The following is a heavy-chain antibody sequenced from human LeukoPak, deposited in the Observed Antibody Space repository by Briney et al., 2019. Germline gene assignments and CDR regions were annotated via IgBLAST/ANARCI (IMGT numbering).Heavy chain of an antibody. V-gene: IGHV4-59*01. CDR1: GGSINNYY. CDR3: ARVDGSCSGGSCPSGNWFDP. Sequence: SETLSLTCTVSGGSINNYYWNWIRQPPGKGLEWLGFIYSSGTTNYKPSLKSRLTFSLDTSKNQYSLKLTSVTAADTAVYYCARVDGSCSGGSCPSGNWFDPWGQGTPVTVSP. D-gene: IGHD2-15*01. CDR2: IYSSGTT. J-gene: IGHJ5*02.